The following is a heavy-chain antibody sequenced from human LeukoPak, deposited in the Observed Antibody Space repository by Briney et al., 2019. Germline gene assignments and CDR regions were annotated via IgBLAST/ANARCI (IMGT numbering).Heavy chain of an antibody. CDR1: GFPFSSYW. D-gene: IGHD5-24*01. V-gene: IGHV3-7*04. Sequence: GGSLRLSCVASGFPFSSYWMTWVRQAPGKGLEWVANIKRDGSKKSYVDSVKGRFTISRDNAKNSLYLQMNSLRAEDTAIYYCTRVGYIDEGIDYWGQGTLVTVSS. J-gene: IGHJ4*02. CDR3: TRVGYIDEGIDY. CDR2: IKRDGSKK.